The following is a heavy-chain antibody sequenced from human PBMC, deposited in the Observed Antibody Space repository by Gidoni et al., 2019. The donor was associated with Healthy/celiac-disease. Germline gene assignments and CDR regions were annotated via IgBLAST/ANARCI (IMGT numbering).Heavy chain of an antibody. Sequence: QVQLQESGPGLVKPSETLSLTCTVSGGSVSSGSYYWSWIRQPPGKGLEWIGYIYYSGSTNYNPSLKSRVTISVDTSKNQFSLKLSSVTAADTAVYYCARDTGFGIFGVETDDAFDIWGQGTMVTVSS. CDR1: GGSVSSGSYY. J-gene: IGHJ3*02. CDR2: IYYSGST. CDR3: ARDTGFGIFGVETDDAFDI. V-gene: IGHV4-61*01. D-gene: IGHD3-3*01.